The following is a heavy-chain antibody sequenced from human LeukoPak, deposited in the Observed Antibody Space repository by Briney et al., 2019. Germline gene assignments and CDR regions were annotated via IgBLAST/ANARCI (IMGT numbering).Heavy chain of an antibody. D-gene: IGHD2-15*01. Sequence: SETLSLTCTVSGGPIISHYWTWIRQSPVKGLEWIGDISNSGSTSYNPSLKSRVSISIDTSKNQFSLKLSSVTAADTAMYYCGRDALVGCLSFYYMDVWGQGTTVTVSS. CDR1: GGPIISHY. J-gene: IGHJ6*03. CDR3: GRDALVGCLSFYYMDV. CDR2: ISNSGST. V-gene: IGHV4-59*11.